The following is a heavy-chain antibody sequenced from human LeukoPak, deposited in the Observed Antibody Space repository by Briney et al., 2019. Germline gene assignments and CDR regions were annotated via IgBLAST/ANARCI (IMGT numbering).Heavy chain of an antibody. Sequence: PGGSLRLSCAASGFTFSSYAMHWVRQAPGKGLGWVAVISYDGSNKYYADSVKGRFTISRDNSKNTLYLQMNSLRAEDTAVYYCARDSLVVVPAAIPDYWGQGTLVTVSS. CDR3: ARDSLVVVPAAIPDY. D-gene: IGHD2-2*01. J-gene: IGHJ4*02. CDR2: ISYDGSNK. CDR1: GFTFSSYA. V-gene: IGHV3-30-3*01.